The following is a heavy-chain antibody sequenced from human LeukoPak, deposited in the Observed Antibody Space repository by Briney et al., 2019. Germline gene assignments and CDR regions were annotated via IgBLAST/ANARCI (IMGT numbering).Heavy chain of an antibody. CDR2: IYYSGST. J-gene: IGHJ6*01. CDR1: GGSVTSGSYS. D-gene: IGHD3-16*01. Sequence: SSETLSLTCTVAGGSVTSGSYSCNWIRQPPGKGLEWIGYIYYSGSTSYNPSLRSRVTISVDTSKNQFSLNLTSVTAADLDVYSCASSPFPRFYALVVCGQGTTVTVSS. V-gene: IGHV4-61*01. CDR3: ASSPFPRFYALVV.